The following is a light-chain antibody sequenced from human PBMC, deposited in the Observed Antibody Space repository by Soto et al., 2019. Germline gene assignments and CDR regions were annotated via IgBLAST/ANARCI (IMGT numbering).Light chain of an antibody. CDR2: DAA. V-gene: IGKV1-5*01. CDR1: QSISGW. J-gene: IGKJ2*01. CDR3: QQYNSYPYT. Sequence: DIQMTQSPSTLSASVGDTVSITCRASQSISGWMAWYQQKPGKVPKLLIFDAASLESGVPSRFGGSGSGTIFTLTISGRQPGDFASYYWQQYNSYPYTFGQGTKVDIK.